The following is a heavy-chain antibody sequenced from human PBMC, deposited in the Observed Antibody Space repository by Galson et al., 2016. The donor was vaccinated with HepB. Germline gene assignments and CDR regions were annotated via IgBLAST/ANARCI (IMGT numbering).Heavy chain of an antibody. Sequence: SLRLSCAASGFTFSSYAMSWVRQAPGKGLEWVSGISGSGASRDYADSVKGRFIISRDTYKSTLYLEMSSLRAEDTAIYYCSKDMQLWSRASTYFDTWGQGALVTVSS. CDR3: SKDMQLWSRASTYFDT. CDR1: GFTFSSYA. CDR2: ISGSGASR. J-gene: IGHJ4*02. V-gene: IGHV3-23*01. D-gene: IGHD5-18*01.